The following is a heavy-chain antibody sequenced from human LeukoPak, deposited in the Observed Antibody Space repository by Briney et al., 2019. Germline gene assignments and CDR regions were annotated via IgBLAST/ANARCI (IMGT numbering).Heavy chain of an antibody. V-gene: IGHV3-21*01. CDR1: GSTFSSYS. D-gene: IGHD2-15*01. Sequence: GRSLRLSCAPSGSTFSSYSMNWVRHAPGKGLGWVSSISSSSSYIYYADSVKGRFTISRDNAKNSLYLQMNSLRAEDTAVYDCARASGGSCYYWGQGTLVTVSS. CDR3: ARASGGSCYY. CDR2: ISSSSSYI. J-gene: IGHJ4*02.